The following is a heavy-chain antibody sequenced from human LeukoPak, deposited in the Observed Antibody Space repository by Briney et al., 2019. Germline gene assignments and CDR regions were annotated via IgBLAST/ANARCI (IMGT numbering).Heavy chain of an antibody. CDR1: GYTFTGYY. V-gene: IGHV1-2*02. CDR2: INPNSGGT. Sequence: ASVKVSCKASGYTFTGYYMHWVRQAPGQGLAWMGWINPNSGGTNYAQKFQGRVTMTRDTSISTAYMELSRLRSDDTAVYYCARVLEGVDCSSTSCYTGNYYYYYGMDVWGQGTTVTVSS. D-gene: IGHD2-2*02. CDR3: ARVLEGVDCSSTSCYTGNYYYYYGMDV. J-gene: IGHJ6*02.